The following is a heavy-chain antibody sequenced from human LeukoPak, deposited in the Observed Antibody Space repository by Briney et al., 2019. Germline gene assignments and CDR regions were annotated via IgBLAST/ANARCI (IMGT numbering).Heavy chain of an antibody. CDR1: GFTFSSYG. D-gene: IGHD6-19*01. CDR3: VTEVIIAVTGNDY. CDR2: FSASSTIT. V-gene: IGHV3-23*01. J-gene: IGHJ4*02. Sequence: GGSLRLSCAASGFTFSSYGMSWVRQSPGKGLEWVSTFSASSTITYYADSVKGRFTISRDNSKNTLYLQLNSLKTEDTAVYYCVTEVIIAVTGNDYWGQGSLVTVSS.